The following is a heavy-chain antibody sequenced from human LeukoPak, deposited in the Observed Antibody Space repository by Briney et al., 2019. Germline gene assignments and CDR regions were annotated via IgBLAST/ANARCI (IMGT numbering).Heavy chain of an antibody. CDR1: GYSFTSYW. V-gene: IGHV5-51*01. CDR3: ARRSAIRYSSSSKTPFFDY. Sequence: GESLKISCKGSGYSFTSYWIGWVRQMPGKGLEWMGIIYPGDSDTRYSPSFQGQVTISADKSISTAYLQWNSLKASDTAMYYCARRSAIRYSSSSKTPFFDYWGQGTLVTVSS. J-gene: IGHJ4*02. D-gene: IGHD6-6*01. CDR2: IYPGDSDT.